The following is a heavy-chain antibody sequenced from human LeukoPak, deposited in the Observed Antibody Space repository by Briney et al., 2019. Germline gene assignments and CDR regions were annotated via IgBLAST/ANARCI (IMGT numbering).Heavy chain of an antibody. D-gene: IGHD4-17*01. V-gene: IGHV1-3*01. CDR1: GYTFTSYG. CDR2: INAGNGNT. CDR3: ARAPDYGDYENWFDP. J-gene: IGHJ5*02. Sequence: ASVKVSCKASGYTFTSYGISWVRQAPGQRLEWMGWINAGNGNTKYSQKFQGRVTITRDTSASTAYMELSSLRSEDTAVYYCARAPDYGDYENWFDPWGQGTLVTVSS.